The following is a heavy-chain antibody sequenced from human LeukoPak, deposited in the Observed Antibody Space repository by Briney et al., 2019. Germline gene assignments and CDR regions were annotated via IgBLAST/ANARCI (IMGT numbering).Heavy chain of an antibody. V-gene: IGHV3-30*18. CDR3: AKGGYYCSSTSCYREAAAFDI. Sequence: PGRSLRLSCAASGFTFSSYDMHWVRQAPGKGLEWVAVISYDGSNKYYADSVKGRFTISRDNSKNTLYLQMNSLRAEDTAVYYCAKGGYYCSSTSCYREAAAFDIWGQGTMVTVSS. CDR1: GFTFSSYD. D-gene: IGHD2-2*02. CDR2: ISYDGSNK. J-gene: IGHJ3*02.